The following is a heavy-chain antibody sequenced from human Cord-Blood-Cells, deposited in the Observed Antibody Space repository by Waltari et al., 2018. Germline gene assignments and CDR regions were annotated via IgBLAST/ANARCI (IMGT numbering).Heavy chain of an antibody. D-gene: IGHD4-17*01. J-gene: IGHJ5*02. V-gene: IGHV4-34*01. CDR2: INHSGST. CDR1: GGSFSGYY. CDR3: ARPHYGDYGWFDP. Sequence: PSETLSLTCAVYGGSFSGYYWSWIRQPPGKGLEWIGEINHSGSTNYNPSLKSRVTISVDTSKNQFSLKLSSVTAADTAVYYCARPHYGDYGWFDPWGQGTLVTVSS.